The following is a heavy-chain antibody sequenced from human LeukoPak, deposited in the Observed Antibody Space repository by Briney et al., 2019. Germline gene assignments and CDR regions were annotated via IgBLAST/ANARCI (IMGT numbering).Heavy chain of an antibody. V-gene: IGHV4-39*01. Sequence: SETLSLTCTVSGGSISSSSYYWGWIRQPPGKGLEWIGSIYYSGSTYYNPSLKSRVTISVDTSKNQFSLKLSSVTTADTAVYYCASVPPIAVADYNWFDPWGQGTLVTVSS. CDR3: ASVPPIAVADYNWFDP. J-gene: IGHJ5*02. CDR2: IYYSGST. D-gene: IGHD6-19*01. CDR1: GGSISSSSYY.